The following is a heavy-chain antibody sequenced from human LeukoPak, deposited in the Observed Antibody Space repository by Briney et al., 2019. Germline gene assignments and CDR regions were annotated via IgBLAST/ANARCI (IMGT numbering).Heavy chain of an antibody. D-gene: IGHD3-10*01. CDR3: ARHYYGSGRIDY. CDR1: GFTFSNAW. J-gene: IGHJ4*02. CDR2: INRDGSET. Sequence: GGSLRLSCAASGFTFSNAWMAWVRQAPGKGLEWVANINRDGSETYYMDSLKGRFTISRDNAKDSLYLQMNSLRGEDTAVYYCARHYYGSGRIDYWGQGTLVIVSS. V-gene: IGHV3-7*01.